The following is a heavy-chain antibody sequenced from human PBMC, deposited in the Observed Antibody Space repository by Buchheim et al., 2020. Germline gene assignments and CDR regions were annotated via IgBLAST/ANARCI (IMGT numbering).Heavy chain of an antibody. Sequence: QVQLQESGPGLVKPSETLSVTCTVSGGSVSSGNYYWSWIRQPPGKGLEWIGYIYYSGSTNYSPSLKSRVTISVDTSKEQVSLKLSSVTAADTAVYYCARTSIQYHFDSWGQGTL. D-gene: IGHD4-11*01. CDR2: IYYSGST. CDR3: ARTSIQYHFDS. V-gene: IGHV4-61*01. CDR1: GGSVSSGNYY. J-gene: IGHJ4*02.